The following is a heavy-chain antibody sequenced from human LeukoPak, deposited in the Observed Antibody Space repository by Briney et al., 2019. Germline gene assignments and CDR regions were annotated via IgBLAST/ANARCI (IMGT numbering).Heavy chain of an antibody. CDR3: ASGRDCSSTSCHTGGIYY. CDR1: GGSFSGYY. CDR2: INHSGST. V-gene: IGHV4-34*01. D-gene: IGHD2-2*02. Sequence: SETLSLTCAVYGGSFSGYYWSRIRQPPGKGLEWIGEINHSGSTNYYPSLKSRVTISVDASKNQFSLKLSSVTAADTAVYYCASGRDCSSTSCHTGGIYYWGQGTLVTVSS. J-gene: IGHJ4*02.